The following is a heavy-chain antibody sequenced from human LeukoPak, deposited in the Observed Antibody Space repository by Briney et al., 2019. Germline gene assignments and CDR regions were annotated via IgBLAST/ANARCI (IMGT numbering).Heavy chain of an antibody. CDR2: IYPGDPDT. V-gene: IGHV5-51*01. D-gene: IGHD2-15*01. Sequence: GESLKISCKGSGYSFTSYWIGWVRQMPGKGLEWMGIIYPGDPDTRYSPSFQGQVTISADKSISTAYLQWSSLKASDTAMYYCARGLYCSGGSCYFDYWGQGTLVTVSS. CDR1: GYSFTSYW. J-gene: IGHJ4*02. CDR3: ARGLYCSGGSCYFDY.